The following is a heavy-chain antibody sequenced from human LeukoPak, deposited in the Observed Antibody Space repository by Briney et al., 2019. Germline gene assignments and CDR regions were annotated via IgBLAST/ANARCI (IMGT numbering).Heavy chain of an antibody. Sequence: GASVKVSCTASGYTFTSYYINWVRQAPGQGLEWMGWISAYNGITNYAQKLQDRATMTTDTSTSTAYMELRSLTSDDTAVYYCARDSGSDSSNWYGKWLAPWGQGTLVTVSS. J-gene: IGHJ5*02. CDR2: ISAYNGIT. D-gene: IGHD6-13*01. CDR3: ARDSGSDSSNWYGKWLAP. CDR1: GYTFTSYY. V-gene: IGHV1-18*01.